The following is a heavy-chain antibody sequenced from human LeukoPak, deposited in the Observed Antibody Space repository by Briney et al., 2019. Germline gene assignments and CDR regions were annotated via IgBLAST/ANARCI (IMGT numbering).Heavy chain of an antibody. Sequence: SETLSLTCAVYGGSFSGYYWSWIRQPPGKGLEWIGEINHSGSTNYNPSLKSRVTISVDTSKNHFSLNLSSVTAADTAVYYCARDRRDYDSSGYYYYFDYWGQGTLVTVSS. CDR2: INHSGST. CDR1: GGSFSGYY. V-gene: IGHV4-34*01. D-gene: IGHD3-22*01. J-gene: IGHJ4*02. CDR3: ARDRRDYDSSGYYYYFDY.